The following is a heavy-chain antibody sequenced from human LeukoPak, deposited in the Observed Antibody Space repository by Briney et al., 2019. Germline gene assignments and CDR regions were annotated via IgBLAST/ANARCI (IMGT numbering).Heavy chain of an antibody. D-gene: IGHD3-16*01. CDR2: IDSGGGT. Sequence: PGGSLRPSCAASGFTFSNYAMNWVRQAPGKGLEWVSAIDSGGGTYYADSVKGRFTISRDNSKNTLYLQLNSLRAEDTAVYYCAKGPQGDWGQGALVTVSS. CDR3: AKGPQGD. J-gene: IGHJ4*02. CDR1: GFTFSNYA. V-gene: IGHV3-23*01.